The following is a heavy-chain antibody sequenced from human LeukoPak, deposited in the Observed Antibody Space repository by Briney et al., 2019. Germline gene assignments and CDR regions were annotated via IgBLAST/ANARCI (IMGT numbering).Heavy chain of an antibody. CDR1: GASVSSYY. CDR2: IYYSGNT. J-gene: IGHJ4*02. CDR3: ARVRVGGTFYYFDY. Sequence: SETLSPTCTVSGASVSSYYWSWIRQPPGKGLEWIGYIYYSGNTNYNPSLDSRATLSVDTSKNQFSLRLTSVTAADTAVYYCARVRVGGTFYYFDYWGQGTLVTVSS. D-gene: IGHD2/OR15-2a*01. V-gene: IGHV4-59*02.